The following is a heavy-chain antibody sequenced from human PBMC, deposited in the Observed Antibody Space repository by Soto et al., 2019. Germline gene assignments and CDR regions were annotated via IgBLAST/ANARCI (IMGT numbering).Heavy chain of an antibody. J-gene: IGHJ6*02. Sequence: SVNVSCKASGFTFTSSAVQWVRQARGQLLEWIGWIVVGSGNTNYAQKFQERVTITRDMSTSTAYMELSSLRSEDTAVYYCAVGYSDYDFAVAGGYYYGMDVWGQGTTVTVS. V-gene: IGHV1-58*01. CDR1: GFTFTSSA. CDR3: AVGYSDYDFAVAGGYYYGMDV. D-gene: IGHD5-12*01. CDR2: IVVGSGNT.